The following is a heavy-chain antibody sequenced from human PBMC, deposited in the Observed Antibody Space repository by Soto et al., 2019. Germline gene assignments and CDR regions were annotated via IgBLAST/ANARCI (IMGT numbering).Heavy chain of an antibody. V-gene: IGHV4-30-2*01. J-gene: IGHJ5*02. CDR3: ARVPDR. CDR1: GGSISSGGYS. CDR2: IYQSGST. D-gene: IGHD2-2*01. Sequence: SETLSLTCAVSGGSISSGGYSWSWIRQPPGKGLEWIGYIYQSGSTYYKPSLKSRVTISVDRSKNQFSLKLSSVTAADTAVYYCARVPDRWGQGTLVTVSS.